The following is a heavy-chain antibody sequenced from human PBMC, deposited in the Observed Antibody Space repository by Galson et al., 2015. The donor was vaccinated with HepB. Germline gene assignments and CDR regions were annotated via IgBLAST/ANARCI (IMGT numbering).Heavy chain of an antibody. V-gene: IGHV3-53*04. D-gene: IGHD3-10*01. CDR3: ARGPVLHYYGSGIHSFEDV. CDR1: GFTVSSNY. J-gene: IGHJ6*02. Sequence: SLRLSCAASGFTVSSNYMSWVRQAPGKGLEWVSVIYSGGSTYYADSVKGRFTISRHNSKNTLYLQMNSLRAEDTAVYYCARGPVLHYYGSGIHSFEDVWGQGTTVTVSS. CDR2: IYSGGST.